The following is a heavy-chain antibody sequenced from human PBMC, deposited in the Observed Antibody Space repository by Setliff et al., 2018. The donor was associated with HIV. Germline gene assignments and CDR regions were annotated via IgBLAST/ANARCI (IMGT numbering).Heavy chain of an antibody. V-gene: IGHV4-34*01. J-gene: IGHJ4*01. D-gene: IGHD1-1*01. CDR1: SESLSGFY. CDR2: ISHSGTT. CDR3: SREGPFHQTTHINNLFADN. Sequence: KPSETLSLTCGVFSESLSGFYWSWIRQAPGKGLEWIGDISHSGTTSYNPSLKSRVTISLDTSKKEFSLRLTSVTAADTAIYFCSREGPFHQTTHINNLFADNWGQGTQVTVSS.